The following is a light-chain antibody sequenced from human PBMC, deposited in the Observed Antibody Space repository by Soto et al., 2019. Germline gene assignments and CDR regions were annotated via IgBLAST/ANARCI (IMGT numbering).Light chain of an antibody. CDR3: QQYHNLPLT. Sequence: AIQLTQSPSSLSASVGDRVTITCRASQGISSALAWYQQKPGKAPKLLIYDASSLESGVPSRFSGGGSGTDFSFTIASLQPEDIATYYCQQYHNLPLTFGGGTKVDIK. J-gene: IGKJ4*01. CDR2: DAS. V-gene: IGKV1D-13*01. CDR1: QGISSA.